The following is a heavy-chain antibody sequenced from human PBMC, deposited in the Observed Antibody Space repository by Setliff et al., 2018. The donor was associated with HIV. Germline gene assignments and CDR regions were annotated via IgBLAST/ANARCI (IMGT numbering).Heavy chain of an antibody. CDR1: GGSISSGSYY. Sequence: SETLSLTCTVSGGSISSGSYYWSWIRQPAGKGLEWLGHIYTSGSTKYNATLRSRVTMSVDTSKNLFSLTLRSVTAADTAVYYCASAGPYCGDDCPYNWLTPWGQGTLVTVSS. CDR2: IYTSGST. CDR3: ASAGPYCGDDCPYNWLTP. J-gene: IGHJ5*02. D-gene: IGHD2-21*02. V-gene: IGHV4-61*09.